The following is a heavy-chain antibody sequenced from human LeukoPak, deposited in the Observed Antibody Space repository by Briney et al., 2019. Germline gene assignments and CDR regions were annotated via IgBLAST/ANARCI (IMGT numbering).Heavy chain of an antibody. V-gene: IGHV1-8*01. J-gene: IGHJ6*03. CDR2: MNPNSGNT. Sequence: ASVKVSCKASGYTFTSYDINWVRQATGQGREWMGWMNPNSGNTGYAQKFQGRVTMTRYTSISTAYMELSSLRSEDTAVYYCARGPLAAPPYYYCYYMDVWGKGTTVTVSS. CDR1: GYTFTSYD. CDR3: ARGPLAAPPYYYCYYMDV. D-gene: IGHD6-6*01.